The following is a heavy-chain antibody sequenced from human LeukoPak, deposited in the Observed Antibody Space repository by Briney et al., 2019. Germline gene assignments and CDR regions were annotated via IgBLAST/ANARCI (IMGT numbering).Heavy chain of an antibody. V-gene: IGHV3-73*01. Sequence: PGGSLKLSCAASGFTFSVSAMHWARQASGKGLEWVGRIRSKANSYATARAASVKGRFTISRDDSKNTAYLQMNSLKTEDTAVYYCTRLSGSSSIDYWGQGTLVTVSS. CDR3: TRLSGSSSIDY. CDR1: GFTFSVSA. D-gene: IGHD6-13*01. CDR2: IRSKANSYAT. J-gene: IGHJ4*02.